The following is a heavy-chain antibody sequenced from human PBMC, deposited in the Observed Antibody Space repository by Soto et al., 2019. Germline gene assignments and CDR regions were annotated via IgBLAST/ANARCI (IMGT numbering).Heavy chain of an antibody. Sequence: SEALSLTGTVAGGSISSYQWSWIRQPAWKGLEWIVRIYTSGSTNYNPSLKSRVTMSVDTCKKQFSLKLSSVTAAETAVYYCAGDGSWSSGMDVWGQGTTVTVSS. D-gene: IGHD6-13*01. CDR3: AGDGSWSSGMDV. V-gene: IGHV4-4*07. CDR2: IYTSGST. J-gene: IGHJ6*02. CDR1: GGSISSYQ.